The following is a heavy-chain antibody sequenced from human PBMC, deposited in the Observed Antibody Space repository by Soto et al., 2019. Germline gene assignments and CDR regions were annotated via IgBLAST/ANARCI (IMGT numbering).Heavy chain of an antibody. CDR1: GSTFTGYG. CDR2: SSAYNGNT. Sequence: APVKLSSKASGSTFTGYGISWVRQAPGQGLEWMGWSSAYNGNTNYAQKLQGRVTMTTHKPTSTAHMERRRRRADDTGQDYFARAPTAFLEWLLHDAFDIWGQGTMVTVS. D-gene: IGHD3-3*02. CDR3: ARAPTAFLEWLLHDAFDI. V-gene: IGHV1-18*01. J-gene: IGHJ3*02.